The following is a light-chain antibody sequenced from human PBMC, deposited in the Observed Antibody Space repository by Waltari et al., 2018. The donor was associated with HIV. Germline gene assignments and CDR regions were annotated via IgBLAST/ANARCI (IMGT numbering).Light chain of an antibody. Sequence: EIVMTQSPATLSVSPGERATFSCRASQSVSSNLAWYQQKPGQAPRLLIYHASTRATAIPASVSSSRSGTEVTPIISSLQSEDVAVDYCQQYNNWPPLTFGQGTRLQIK. CDR2: HAS. J-gene: IGKJ2*01. V-gene: IGKV3-15*01. CDR1: QSVSSN. CDR3: QQYNNWPPLT.